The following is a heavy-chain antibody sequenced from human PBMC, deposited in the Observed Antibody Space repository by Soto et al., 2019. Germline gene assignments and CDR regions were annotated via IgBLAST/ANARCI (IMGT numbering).Heavy chain of an antibody. CDR3: AKGDWNDAGDAFDM. CDR2: IRDSGVTT. V-gene: IGHV3-23*01. J-gene: IGHJ3*02. Sequence: EVQLLESGGGLVQPGGSLRLSCAASGFTFNNYAMNWVRQAPGKGLEWVSTIRDSGVTTYYADSVKGRFTISRDNSRNTLSLQMNSLRAEDTAVYYCAKGDWNDAGDAFDMCGQGTMVTVSS. CDR1: GFTFNNYA. D-gene: IGHD1-1*01.